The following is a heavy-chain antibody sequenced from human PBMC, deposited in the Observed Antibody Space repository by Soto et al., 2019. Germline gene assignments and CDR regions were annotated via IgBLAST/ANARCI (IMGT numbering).Heavy chain of an antibody. V-gene: IGHV1-3*01. CDR3: ARGSGLTYFDY. CDR2: INAGNGNT. J-gene: IGHJ4*02. Sequence: ASVKLSCKASGYTFTSYAMHWVRQAPGQRLEWMGWINAGNGNTKYSQNFQGRVTITRDTSASTAYMELSSLRSEDTAVYYCARGSGLTYFDYWGQGTLVTVSS. CDR1: GYTFTSYA. D-gene: IGHD3-10*01.